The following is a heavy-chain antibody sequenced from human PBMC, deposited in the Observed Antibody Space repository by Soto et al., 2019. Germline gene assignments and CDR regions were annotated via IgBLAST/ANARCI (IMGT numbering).Heavy chain of an antibody. CDR1: GASFNDYY. CDR3: ARSGHLFDY. Sequence: PSETLSLTCAVYGASFNDYYWSWIRQPPGEGLEWIGEINHTGHTNYNPSLKSRVTISVDTSKNQFSLKLSSVTAADTAVYYCARSGHLFDYWGQGILVTVS. V-gene: IGHV4-34*01. J-gene: IGHJ4*02. CDR2: INHTGHT. D-gene: IGHD3-10*01.